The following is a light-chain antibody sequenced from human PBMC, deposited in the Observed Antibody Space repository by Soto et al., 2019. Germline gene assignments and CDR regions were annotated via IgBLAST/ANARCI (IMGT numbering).Light chain of an antibody. V-gene: IGLV2-14*01. Sequence: QSALTQPASVSGSPGQSITVSCIGTSSDVGGYNYVSWYQQHPGKAPKLMIHDVSNRPSGVSNRFSGSKSGNTASLTISGLQAEDEAYYYCSSYASSNTQVFGGGTNGTVL. J-gene: IGLJ2*01. CDR2: DVS. CDR3: SSYASSNTQV. CDR1: SSDVGGYNY.